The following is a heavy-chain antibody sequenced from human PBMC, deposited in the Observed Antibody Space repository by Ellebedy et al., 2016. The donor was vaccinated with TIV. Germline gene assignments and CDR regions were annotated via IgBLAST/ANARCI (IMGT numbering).Heavy chain of an antibody. CDR3: AKVGHDYRYY. Sequence: GESLKISCAASGFTFSSYAMAWVRQAPGKGLEWVSHISGSGGSTYYADSLKGRFTISRDNSKNTLYLQMNSLRAEDTAVYYCAKVGHDYRYYWGQGTLVTVSS. V-gene: IGHV3-23*01. CDR2: ISGSGGST. CDR1: GFTFSSYA. J-gene: IGHJ4*02. D-gene: IGHD4-11*01.